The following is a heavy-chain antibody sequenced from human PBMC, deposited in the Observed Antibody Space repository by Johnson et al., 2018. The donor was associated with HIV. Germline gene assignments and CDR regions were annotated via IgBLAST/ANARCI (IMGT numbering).Heavy chain of an antibody. V-gene: IGHV3-23*04. CDR2: ISGSGGST. D-gene: IGHD5-24*01. J-gene: IGHJ3*02. Sequence: VQLVESGGGVVQPGRSLRLSCAASGFTFSSYAMSCVRQAPGKGLEWVSAISGSGGSTSYPDSVKCRFTISREHAKNSLYLQMNSLRAEDTALYYCARDAYNSDACDIWGQGTMVTVSS. CDR1: GFTFSSYA. CDR3: ARDAYNSDACDI.